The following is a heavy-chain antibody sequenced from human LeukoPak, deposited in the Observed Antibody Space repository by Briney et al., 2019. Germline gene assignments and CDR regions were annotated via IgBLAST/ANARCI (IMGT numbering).Heavy chain of an antibody. V-gene: IGHV3-7*01. CDR1: GFIFSSFW. CDR3: TREGITAAADY. Sequence: PGGSLRLSCAASGFIFSSFWMSWVRQAPGKGLEWVANIKQDGSEKYYVDSVKGRFTISRDNAKNSLYLQLNSLRAEDTAVYYCTREGITAAADYWGQGTLVTVSS. CDR2: IKQDGSEK. J-gene: IGHJ4*02. D-gene: IGHD6-13*01.